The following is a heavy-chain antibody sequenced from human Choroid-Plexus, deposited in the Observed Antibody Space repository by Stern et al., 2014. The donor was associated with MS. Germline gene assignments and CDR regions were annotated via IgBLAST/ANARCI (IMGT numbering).Heavy chain of an antibody. CDR1: GFIFSSFG. D-gene: IGHD3-9*01. V-gene: IGHV3-30*03. J-gene: IGHJ4*02. CDR3: SRDRPWLTYYFDY. CDR2: ISYDGTTK. Sequence: VQLVESGGGVVQPGRPLRLSCIGSGFIFSSFGMHWVRQAPGKGLEWVAFISYDGTTKDYAVSVKGRFTISRDTSNNTLWMQKRSLRPEDTAVYYWSRDRPWLTYYFDYWGQGSLVTVSS.